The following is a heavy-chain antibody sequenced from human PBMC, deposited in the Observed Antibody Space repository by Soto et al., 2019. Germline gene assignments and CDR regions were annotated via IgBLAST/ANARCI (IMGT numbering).Heavy chain of an antibody. J-gene: IGHJ4*01. Sequence: WIRKIPGKGLEWMGVIFPGDSDTRYSPSFQGQVTISADKSISTAYLQWSSLRASDTAMYYCARGYGTIISCNSTFKYRVKGTLVPGTS. V-gene: IGHV5-51*01. CDR2: IFPGDSDT. CDR3: ARGYGTIISCNSTFKY. D-gene: IGHD2-15*01.